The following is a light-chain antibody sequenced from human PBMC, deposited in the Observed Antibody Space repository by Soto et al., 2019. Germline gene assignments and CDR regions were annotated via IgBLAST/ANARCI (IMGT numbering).Light chain of an antibody. Sequence: DIHMTQSPSTLSASVGDRVTLTCRASQSISTWLAWYQQKPGKVPNLLISNASSLESGVPSRFSGSGSGTEFTLPINGLQPDDFATYYCQQYNSYITFGGGTKVEIK. CDR1: QSISTW. CDR3: QQYNSYIT. V-gene: IGKV1-5*01. J-gene: IGKJ4*01. CDR2: NAS.